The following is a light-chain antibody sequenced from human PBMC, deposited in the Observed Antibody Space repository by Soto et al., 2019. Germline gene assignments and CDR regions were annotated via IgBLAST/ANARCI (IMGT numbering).Light chain of an antibody. CDR1: QSGSSH. CDR3: QQYNRGPLT. Sequence: EIVMTQDPATLFVSPGESATLAWRATQSGSSHLAWYQQKPGQAPRLIIDDIFTRATGVPTRISGSGAGTDFTLTISSLQSEDFAVYYCQQYNRGPLTCGGGTKVDIK. V-gene: IGKV3D-15*01. CDR2: DIF. J-gene: IGKJ4*02.